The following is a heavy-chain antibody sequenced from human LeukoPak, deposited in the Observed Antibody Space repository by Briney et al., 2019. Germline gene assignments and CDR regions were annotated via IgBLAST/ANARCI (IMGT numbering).Heavy chain of an antibody. Sequence: PSETLSLTCTVSGGSISSYYWSWIRQPAGKGLEWIGRIYTSGSTNYNPSLKSRVTTSVDTSKNQFSLKLSSVTAADTAVYYCARVGRHGDPEIHFDYWGQGTLVTVSS. CDR2: IYTSGST. V-gene: IGHV4-4*07. D-gene: IGHD4-17*01. CDR3: ARVGRHGDPEIHFDY. CDR1: GGSISSYY. J-gene: IGHJ4*02.